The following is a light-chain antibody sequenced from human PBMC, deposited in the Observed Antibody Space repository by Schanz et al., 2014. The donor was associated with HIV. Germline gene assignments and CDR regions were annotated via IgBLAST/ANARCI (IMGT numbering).Light chain of an antibody. CDR3: ATWDASLNGWV. Sequence: QSVLNERPAGEGRPGQRGKQCCSGSREQLRSNAVNWYQQLPGTAPRLVIYNTFHRPSGVPDRFSGSQSGASASLAISGLQSEDEADFYCATWDASLNGWVFGGGTKLTVL. CDR2: NTF. J-gene: IGLJ3*02. V-gene: IGLV1-44*01. CDR1: REQLRSNA.